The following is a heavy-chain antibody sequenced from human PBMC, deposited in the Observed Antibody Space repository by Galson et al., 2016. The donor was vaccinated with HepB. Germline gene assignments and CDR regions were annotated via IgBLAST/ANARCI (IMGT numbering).Heavy chain of an antibody. J-gene: IGHJ4*02. CDR1: GFTLSSYW. CDR2: INEDGRIT. V-gene: IGHV3-74*01. D-gene: IGHD6-19*01. CDR3: ARDLAGRFDE. Sequence: SLRLSCAASGFTLSSYWMHWVRQSPGKGLEWVSRINEDGRITDYADSVKGRFTISRDNAKNTLYLQMISLRVEDTAVYYCARDLAGRFDEWGQGTLVTVSS.